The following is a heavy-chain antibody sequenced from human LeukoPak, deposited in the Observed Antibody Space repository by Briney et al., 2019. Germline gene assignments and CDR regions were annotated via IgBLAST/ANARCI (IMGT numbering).Heavy chain of an antibody. CDR3: ARDLGYSSSSEAPDFDY. Sequence: SVKVSCKASGGTFSSYAISWVRQAPGQGLEWMGGIIPIFGTANYAQKFQGRVTITADESTSTAYMELSSLRSEDTAVYYCARDLGYSSSSEAPDFDYWGQGTLVTVSS. V-gene: IGHV1-69*13. J-gene: IGHJ4*02. D-gene: IGHD6-6*01. CDR2: IIPIFGTA. CDR1: GGTFSSYA.